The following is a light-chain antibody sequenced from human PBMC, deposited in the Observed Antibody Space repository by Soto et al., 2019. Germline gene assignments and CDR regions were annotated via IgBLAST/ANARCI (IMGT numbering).Light chain of an antibody. J-gene: IGKJ5*01. CDR2: AAS. Sequence: DIELTQSPGTLSLSLGDRATLSCRASQSVSSSFLAWYQQKPGQAPRLLIFAASNRDTGIPDRFSDSGSGTDFTLTISRVEPEDFAVFYCQQYGSSPLTFGQGTRLEIK. CDR1: QSVSSSF. CDR3: QQYGSSPLT. V-gene: IGKV3-20*01.